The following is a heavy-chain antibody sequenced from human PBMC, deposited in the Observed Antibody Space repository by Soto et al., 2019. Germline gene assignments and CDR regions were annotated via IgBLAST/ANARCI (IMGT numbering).Heavy chain of an antibody. V-gene: IGHV3-23*01. CDR3: AKDGGSASYYPGPYYGMDV. Sequence: VQLLESGGGLVQPGGSLRLSCAASGFTFSNYAMSWFRQAPGKGLEWVSSISGSGGSTYHADSVKGRFTISRDNARTTLFLQLKSLGAEDTALYYCAKDGGSASYYPGPYYGMDVGGQGTTVTVSS. CDR2: ISGSGGST. D-gene: IGHD3-10*01. J-gene: IGHJ6*02. CDR1: GFTFSNYA.